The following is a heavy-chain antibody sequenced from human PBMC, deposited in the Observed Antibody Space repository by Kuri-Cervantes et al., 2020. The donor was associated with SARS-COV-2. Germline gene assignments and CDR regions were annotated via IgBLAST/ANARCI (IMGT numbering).Heavy chain of an antibody. V-gene: IGHV3-30-3*01. CDR3: ARDRCYGGSYPCVFDI. CDR1: GFTFSSYA. CDR2: ISYDGSNK. J-gene: IGHJ3*02. Sequence: GGSLRLSCAASGFTFSSYAMHWVRQAPGKGLEWVAVISYDGSNKYYADSVKGRFTISRDNAKNSLYLQMNSLRAEDTAVYYCARDRCYGGSYPCVFDIWGQGTMVTVSS. D-gene: IGHD1-26*01.